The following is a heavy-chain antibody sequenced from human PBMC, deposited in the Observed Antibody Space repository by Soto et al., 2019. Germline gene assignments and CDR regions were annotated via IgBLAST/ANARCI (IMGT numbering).Heavy chain of an antibody. Sequence: SETLSLTCAVYGGSFGGYYWSWVGQRPGKGLEWIGEINHRGSTNYNPSLKRRVTISVDMSKNQFSLKLNSVTAADTAVYYCARGSRVKIPAASGRDYYYHCLDVWVQVSAVT. J-gene: IGHJ6*02. CDR2: INHRGST. CDR1: GGSFGGYY. D-gene: IGHD6-25*01. CDR3: ARGSRVKIPAASGRDYYYHCLDV. V-gene: IGHV4-34*01.